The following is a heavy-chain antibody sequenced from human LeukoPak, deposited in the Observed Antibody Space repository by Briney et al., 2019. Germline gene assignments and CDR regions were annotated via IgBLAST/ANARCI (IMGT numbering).Heavy chain of an antibody. D-gene: IGHD3-3*01. Sequence: SETLSLTCAVYGGSFSGYYWSWIRQPPGKGLEWIGEINHSGSTNYNPSLKSRATISVDTSKNQFSLKLSSVTAADTAVYYCARGPRALRFLDPYGMDVWGQGTTVTVSS. CDR2: INHSGST. CDR3: ARGPRALRFLDPYGMDV. CDR1: GGSFSGYY. J-gene: IGHJ6*02. V-gene: IGHV4-34*01.